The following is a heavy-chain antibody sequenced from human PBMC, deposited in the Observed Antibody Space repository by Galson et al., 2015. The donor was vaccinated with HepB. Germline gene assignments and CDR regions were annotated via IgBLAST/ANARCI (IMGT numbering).Heavy chain of an antibody. CDR2: IWFDGSYK. Sequence: SLRLSCAASGFTFSDYGMHWVRQPPGKGLEWVALIWFDGSYKYYGDSVKGRFTIPRDNYNNMLFLQMNSLTAEDTAVYYCARGISAGDLRPWYFELWGRGTLVTVSS. J-gene: IGHJ2*01. CDR3: ARGISAGDLRPWYFEL. CDR1: GFTFSDYG. V-gene: IGHV3-33*01. D-gene: IGHD7-27*01.